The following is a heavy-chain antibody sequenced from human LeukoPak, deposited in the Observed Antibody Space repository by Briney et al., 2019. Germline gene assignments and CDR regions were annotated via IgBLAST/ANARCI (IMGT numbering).Heavy chain of an antibody. CDR2: ISAYNGNT. V-gene: IGHV1-18*01. Sequence: ASVKVSCKASGYTFTSYGISWVRQAPGQGLEWMGWISAYNGNTNYAQKLQGRVTITRDTSASTAYMELSSLRSEDTAVYYCARDSGSYSFYYYYGMDVWGQGTTVTVSS. CDR3: ARDSGSYSFYYYYGMDV. CDR1: GYTFTSYG. D-gene: IGHD1-26*01. J-gene: IGHJ6*02.